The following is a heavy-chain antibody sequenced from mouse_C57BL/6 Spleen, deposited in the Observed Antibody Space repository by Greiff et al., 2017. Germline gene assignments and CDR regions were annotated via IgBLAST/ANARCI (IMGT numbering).Heavy chain of an antibody. CDR1: GFSFNTYA. V-gene: IGHV10-1*01. CDR2: IRSKSNNYAT. Sequence: EVQLVESGGGLVQPKGSLTLSCAASGFSFNTYAMNWVRQAPGKGLEWVARIRSKSNNYATYYADSVKDRFTISRDDSESMLYLQMNNLKTEDTAMYYCVRQGGNYYAMDYWGQGTSVTVSS. D-gene: IGHD2-1*01. J-gene: IGHJ4*01. CDR3: VRQGGNYYAMDY.